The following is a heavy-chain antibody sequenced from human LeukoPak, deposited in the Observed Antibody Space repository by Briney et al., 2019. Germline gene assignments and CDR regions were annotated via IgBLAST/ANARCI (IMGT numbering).Heavy chain of an antibody. CDR1: GGSISSSSYY. CDR2: IYYSGST. D-gene: IGHD6-19*01. Sequence: SETLSLTCTVFGGSISSSSYYWGWIRQPPGKGLEWIGSIYYSGSTYYNPSLKSRVTISVDTSKNQFSLKLSSVTAADTAVYYCARDPGWLDFDYWGQGTLVTVSS. V-gene: IGHV4-39*07. J-gene: IGHJ4*02. CDR3: ARDPGWLDFDY.